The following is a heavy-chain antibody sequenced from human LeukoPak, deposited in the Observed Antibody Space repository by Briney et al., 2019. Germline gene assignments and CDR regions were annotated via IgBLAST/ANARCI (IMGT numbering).Heavy chain of an antibody. V-gene: IGHV3-49*04. CDR3: TRDSLPTFSGYYYCMDV. CDR1: GFTFGDFA. J-gene: IGHJ6*03. CDR2: IRSKTYGGTP. Sequence: GPLRLSCTGSGFTFGDFAVSWVRQAPGKGLQWVGFIRSKTYGGTPEYAASAKGRFTISRDDSKNIAYLQMNSLKTDDTAVYYCTRDSLPTFSGYYYCMDVWGKGTSVTIS.